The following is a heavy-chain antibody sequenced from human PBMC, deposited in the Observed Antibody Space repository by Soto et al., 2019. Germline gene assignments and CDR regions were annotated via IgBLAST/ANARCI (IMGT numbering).Heavy chain of an antibody. D-gene: IGHD3-3*01. CDR1: GFTFSSYG. CDR2: ISYDGSNK. CDR3: AKVTLEWLPYYYYMDV. Sequence: LRLSCAASGFTFSSYGMHWVRQAPGKGLEWVAVISYDGSNKYYADSVKGRFTISRDNSKNTLYLQMNSLRAEDTAVYYCAKVTLEWLPYYYYMDVWGKGTTVTVSS. V-gene: IGHV3-30*18. J-gene: IGHJ6*03.